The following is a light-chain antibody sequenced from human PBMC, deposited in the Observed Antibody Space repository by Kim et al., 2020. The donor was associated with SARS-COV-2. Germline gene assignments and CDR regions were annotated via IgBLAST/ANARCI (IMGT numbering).Light chain of an antibody. J-gene: IGLJ2*01. CDR3: QVWDSRTVV. CDR2: RNK. Sequence: SVALGQTATVPCGGNNIENKNVHWYHQRPGQAPVLVMYRNKKRPSEIPERLSGSNSGNTATLTISRVEAGDEGDYYCQVWDSRTVVFGGGTKLAVL. CDR1: NIENKN. V-gene: IGLV3-9*01.